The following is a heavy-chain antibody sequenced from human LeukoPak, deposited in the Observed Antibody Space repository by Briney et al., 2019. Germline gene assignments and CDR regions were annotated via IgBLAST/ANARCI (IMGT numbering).Heavy chain of an antibody. V-gene: IGHV3-74*01. CDR1: GFTFSSYW. D-gene: IGHD3-10*01. CDR2: INSDGSST. J-gene: IGHJ4*02. Sequence: PGGSLRLSCAASGFTFSSYWMHWVRQAPGKGLVWVSRINSDGSSTSYADSVKGRFTISRDNSRNTLYLQMNSLRAEDTAVYYCARHLLWFGELSGGFDYWGQGTLVTVSS. CDR3: ARHLLWFGELSGGFDY.